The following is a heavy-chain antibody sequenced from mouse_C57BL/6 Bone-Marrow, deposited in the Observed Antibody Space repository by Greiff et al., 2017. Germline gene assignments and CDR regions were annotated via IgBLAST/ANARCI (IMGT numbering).Heavy chain of an antibody. CDR3: ARNGYDPLDY. V-gene: IGHV5-2*01. CDR1: EYEFPSHD. CDR2: INSDGGSN. J-gene: IGHJ2*01. Sequence: EVHLVESGGGLVQPGESLTLSCESTEYEFPSHDMSWVRKTPEKRLELVAAINSDGGSNYYPDTMERRFIISRDNTKKTLYLQMCSLRSEDTAVYYCARNGYDPLDYWGQGTTLTVSS. D-gene: IGHD2-2*01.